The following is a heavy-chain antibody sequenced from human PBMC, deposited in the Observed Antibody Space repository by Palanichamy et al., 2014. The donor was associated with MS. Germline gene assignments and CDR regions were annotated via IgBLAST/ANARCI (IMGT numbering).Heavy chain of an antibody. Sequence: EVQLVESGGGLVQPGGSLRLPCAASGFTVSSIYVTWVRQAPGKGLEWVSIVYSGGTTFYAASVKGRFTISRDFSKNTVYLQMNSLRVEDTALYYCARGRLWFDPWGQGTLVSVSS. CDR3: ARGRLWFDP. CDR1: GFTVSSIY. J-gene: IGHJ5*02. V-gene: IGHV3-53*01. CDR2: VYSGGTT.